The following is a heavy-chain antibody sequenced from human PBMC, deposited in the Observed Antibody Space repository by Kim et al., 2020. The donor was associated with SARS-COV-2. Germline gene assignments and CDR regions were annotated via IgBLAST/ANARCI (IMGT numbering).Heavy chain of an antibody. V-gene: IGHV4-59*13. CDR1: GGSMSPYY. Sequence: SETLSLTCTVSGGSMSPYYWSWIRQPPGKGLEWIGHVYYSGSTTYNPSLKSRVTISLDTSKNQFSLRLTSVIAADTAIYFCARQTSSSPLYWFDPWGQGTLVTVSS. D-gene: IGHD6-6*01. CDR2: VYYSGST. J-gene: IGHJ5*02. CDR3: ARQTSSSPLYWFDP.